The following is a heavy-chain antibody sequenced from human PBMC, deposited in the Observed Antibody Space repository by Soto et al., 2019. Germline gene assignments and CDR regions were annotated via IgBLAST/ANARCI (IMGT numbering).Heavy chain of an antibody. Sequence: GGSLRLSCAASGFTLSSHWMSWVRQAPGKGLEWVANIKQDGSDKYYVDSVKGRFTISRDNAENSLYLQMDSLRVEDTAVYYCARRSVWYDCWGQGTLVTVSS. CDR1: GFTLSSHW. V-gene: IGHV3-7*01. CDR2: IKQDGSDK. D-gene: IGHD6-19*01. CDR3: ARRSVWYDC. J-gene: IGHJ4*02.